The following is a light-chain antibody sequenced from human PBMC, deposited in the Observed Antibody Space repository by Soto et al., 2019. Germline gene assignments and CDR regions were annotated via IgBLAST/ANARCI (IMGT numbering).Light chain of an antibody. J-gene: IGLJ3*02. V-gene: IGLV2-23*02. Sequence: QSVLTQPASVSGSPGQSITISCTGTSSDVGGYNLVSWYQQHPGKAPKLIISDVSKRPSGVSSRFSGSKSGSTASLTISGLQAEDEALYYCYSYAGGSTWVFGGGTKLTVL. CDR3: YSYAGGSTWV. CDR1: SSDVGGYNL. CDR2: DVS.